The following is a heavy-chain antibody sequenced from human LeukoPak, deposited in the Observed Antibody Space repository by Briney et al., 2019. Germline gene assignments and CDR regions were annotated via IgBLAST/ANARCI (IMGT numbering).Heavy chain of an antibody. V-gene: IGHV3-23*01. CDR2: IGGDGVGK. CDR1: GLIFSNYA. J-gene: IGHJ4*02. D-gene: IGHD1-26*01. CDR3: AKRMGGTPDY. Sequence: AGGSRRLSGVAPGLIFSNYAMTWARQAPGKGLEWVSAIGGDGVGKDYADSVKGRFTISRDNSKNTLYLQMNSLRAEDTALYYCAKRMGGTPDYWGLGTLVTVSS.